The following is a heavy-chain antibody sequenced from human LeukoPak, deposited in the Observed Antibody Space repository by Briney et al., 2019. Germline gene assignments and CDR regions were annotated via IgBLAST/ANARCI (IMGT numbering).Heavy chain of an antibody. D-gene: IGHD1-26*01. J-gene: IGHJ5*02. CDR3: ARIVGAFGGGPDNWFDP. V-gene: IGHV1-24*01. Sequence: GGSLRLSCAASGFTFSSYAMSWVRQAPGKGLEWMGGFDPEDGETIYAQKFQGRVTMTEDTSTDTAYMELSSLRSDDTAVYYCARIVGAFGGGPDNWFDPWGQGTLVTVSS. CDR2: FDPEDGET. CDR1: GFTFSSYA.